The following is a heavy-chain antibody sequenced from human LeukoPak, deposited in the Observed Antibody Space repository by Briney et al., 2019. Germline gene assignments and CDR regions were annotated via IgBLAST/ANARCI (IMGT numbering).Heavy chain of an antibody. Sequence: GGSLRLSCAASGYTFSSHGLHWVRQAPGKGLEWVAVIWYDGGKRYYADSVKGRFTVSKDNSKNTLYLQMNSLRAEDTAVYYCAKVYGSGPPLPDYWGQGTLVTVSS. CDR3: AKVYGSGPPLPDY. CDR1: GYTFSSHG. J-gene: IGHJ4*02. CDR2: IWYDGGKR. V-gene: IGHV3-30*02. D-gene: IGHD3-10*01.